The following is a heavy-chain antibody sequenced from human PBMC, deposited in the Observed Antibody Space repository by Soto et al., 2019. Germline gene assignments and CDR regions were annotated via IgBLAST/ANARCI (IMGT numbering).Heavy chain of an antibody. D-gene: IGHD2-8*02. Sequence: GGSLRLSCAASGFTFSSYAMHWVRQAPGKGLEWVAVISYDGSNKYYADSVRGRFTISRDNSKNTLYLQMNSLRAEDTAVYYCARAGTGSYYGMDVWGQGTTVTVSS. CDR1: GFTFSSYA. V-gene: IGHV3-30-3*01. CDR2: ISYDGSNK. J-gene: IGHJ6*02. CDR3: ARAGTGSYYGMDV.